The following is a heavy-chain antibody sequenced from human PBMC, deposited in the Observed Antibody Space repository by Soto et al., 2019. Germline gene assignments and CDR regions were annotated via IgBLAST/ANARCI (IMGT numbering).Heavy chain of an antibody. J-gene: IGHJ3*02. D-gene: IGHD6-6*01. CDR3: AKALGLDLYSSSWSPVDAFDI. CDR1: GFTSSSYA. Sequence: QPGGSLRLSCAASGFTSSSYAMSWVRQAPGKGLEWVSGISGGGGSRYYADSVRGRFTISRDNSRNTLYLQMNSLRGEDTAVYYCAKALGLDLYSSSWSPVDAFDIWGQGTMVTVSS. V-gene: IGHV3-23*01. CDR2: ISGGGGSR.